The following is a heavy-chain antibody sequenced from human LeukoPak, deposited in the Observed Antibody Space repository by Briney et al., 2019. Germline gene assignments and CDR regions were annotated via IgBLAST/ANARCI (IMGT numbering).Heavy chain of an antibody. CDR3: ARERYYYDSSGSAFDI. CDR1: GGSINGYY. CDR2: IYHSGST. V-gene: IGHV4-38-2*02. J-gene: IGHJ3*02. Sequence: SETLSLTCTVSGGSINGYYWGWIRQPPGKGLEWIGSIYHSGSTYYNPSLKSRVTISVDTSKNQFSLKLSSVTAADTAVYYCARERYYYDSSGSAFDIWGQGTMVTVSS. D-gene: IGHD3-22*01.